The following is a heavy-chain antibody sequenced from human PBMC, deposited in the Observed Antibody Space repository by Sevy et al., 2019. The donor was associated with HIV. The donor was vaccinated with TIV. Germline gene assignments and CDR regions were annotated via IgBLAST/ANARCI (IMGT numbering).Heavy chain of an antibody. Sequence: GGSLRLSCAASGFTFSKYPMSWVRQPPGKGLEWVSTLSFGCGEINYADSVKGRFTISRDNSKSSVYLQMNNLRPEDTAVYYCARERWTKPHDYWGQGTLVTVSS. J-gene: IGHJ4*02. CDR1: GFTFSKYP. CDR3: ARERWTKPHDY. D-gene: IGHD2-15*01. CDR2: LSFGCGEI. V-gene: IGHV3-23*01.